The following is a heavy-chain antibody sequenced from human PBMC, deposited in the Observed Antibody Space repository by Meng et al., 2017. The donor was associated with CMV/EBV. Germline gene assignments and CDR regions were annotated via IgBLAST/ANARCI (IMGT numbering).Heavy chain of an antibody. CDR1: GDSVSRNSAA. J-gene: IGHJ6*02. V-gene: IGHV6-1*01. CDR3: ARDRPAMVYYYYGMDV. D-gene: IGHD5-18*01. Sequence: LRLSCAISGDSVSRNSAAWNWIRQSPSRGLEWLGRTYYRSKWYNDYAVSVKSRITINPDTSKNQFSLQLNSVTPEDTAVYYCARDRPAMVYYYYGMDVWGQGTTVTVSS. CDR2: TYYRSKWYN.